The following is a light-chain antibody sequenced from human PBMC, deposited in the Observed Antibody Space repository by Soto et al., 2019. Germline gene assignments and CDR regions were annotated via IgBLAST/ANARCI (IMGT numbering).Light chain of an antibody. CDR2: GAS. Sequence: EVVLTQSPGTLSLSAGERATLSCRDSQSITSNYLAWYQQKPGQAPRLLIYGASSRAAGIPDRLSGSGSGTDFTLTISRLEPEDFAVYYCQQYGSSSPTFGPGTKVDIX. CDR3: QQYGSSSPT. CDR1: QSITSNY. J-gene: IGKJ3*01. V-gene: IGKV3-20*01.